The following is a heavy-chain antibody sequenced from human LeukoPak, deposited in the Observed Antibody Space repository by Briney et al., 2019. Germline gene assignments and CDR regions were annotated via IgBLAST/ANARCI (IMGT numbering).Heavy chain of an antibody. CDR3: ASQAYSSGWADDY. D-gene: IGHD6-19*01. Sequence: PSETLSLTRTVSGGSISSGDYYWSWIRQPPGKGLEWIGYIYYSGSTYYNPSLKSRVTISVDTSKNQFSLKLSSVTAADTAVYYCASQAYSSGWADDYWGQGTLVTVSS. CDR1: GGSISSGDYY. V-gene: IGHV4-30-4*01. J-gene: IGHJ4*02. CDR2: IYYSGST.